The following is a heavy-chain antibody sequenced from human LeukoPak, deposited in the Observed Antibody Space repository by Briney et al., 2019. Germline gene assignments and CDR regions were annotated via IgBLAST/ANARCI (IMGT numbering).Heavy chain of an antibody. CDR3: ARESTEDRPGS. V-gene: IGHV3-53*01. CDR1: GFNVTTNY. Sequence: GGSLRLSCAASGFNVTTNYMSWVRQAPGKGLEWVSIIYSGGSRYYADSVKGRFTISKDNSKNTVYLQMNSLRVEDTAVYYCARESTEDRPGSWGQGTLVTVSS. J-gene: IGHJ5*02. D-gene: IGHD5/OR15-5a*01. CDR2: IYSGGSR.